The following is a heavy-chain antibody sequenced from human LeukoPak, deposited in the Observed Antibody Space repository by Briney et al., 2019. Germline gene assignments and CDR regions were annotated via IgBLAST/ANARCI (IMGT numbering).Heavy chain of an antibody. CDR2: IYYTGST. CDR3: ARAGRIVVVTAVLAFDI. V-gene: IGHV4-59*08. Sequence: PSETLSLTCTVSGGSISSYYWSWIRQPPGKGLEWIGYIYYTGSTDYNPSLKSRVTISVDTSKNQFSLNLYSVTAADTAVYYCARAGRIVVVTAVLAFDIWGQGTVVTVSS. D-gene: IGHD2-21*02. CDR1: GGSISSYY. J-gene: IGHJ3*02.